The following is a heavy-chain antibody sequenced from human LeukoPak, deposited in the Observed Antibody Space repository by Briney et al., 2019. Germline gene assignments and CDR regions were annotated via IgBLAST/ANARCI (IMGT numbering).Heavy chain of an antibody. CDR3: ASAGSGVY. CDR1: GFSFSSYS. V-gene: IGHV3-48*02. CDR2: ISSSSSTI. Sequence: PGGSLRLSCAASGFSFSSYSMNWVRQAPGKGLEWVSYISSSSSTIYYADSVKGRFTISRDKAKNSLYLQKNSLRDEDTAVYYCASAGSGVYWGQGTLVTVSS. J-gene: IGHJ4*02. D-gene: IGHD6-19*01.